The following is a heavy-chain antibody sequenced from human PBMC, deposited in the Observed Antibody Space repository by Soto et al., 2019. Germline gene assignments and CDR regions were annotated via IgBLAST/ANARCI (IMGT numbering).Heavy chain of an antibody. J-gene: IGHJ6*02. Sequence: SETLSLTCAFSGGSIISSNWWKWVRQPPGKGLEWMGEMYHCGSTHYNPSLKSRVTISVDKSKSQFSLKLSSVTAADTAVYYCASGDYDYVWGSYRYSDGMDVWGQGTPVTVSS. V-gene: IGHV4-4*02. CDR3: ASGDYDYVWGSYRYSDGMDV. D-gene: IGHD3-16*02. CDR1: GGSIISSNW. CDR2: MYHCGST.